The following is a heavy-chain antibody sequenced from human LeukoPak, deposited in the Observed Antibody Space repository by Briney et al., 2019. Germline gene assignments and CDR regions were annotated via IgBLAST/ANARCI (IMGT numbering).Heavy chain of an antibody. CDR3: ARDRYDILTAYSDY. Sequence: HPGGSLRLSCAASGFTVSTNYMSWVRQAPGKGLEWVSVIYSGGKTYYADSVKGRFTISRDNSKNTLYLQMNSLRAEDTAVYYCARDRYDILTAYSDYWGQGTLVTVSS. CDR1: GFTVSTNY. J-gene: IGHJ4*02. V-gene: IGHV3-53*01. CDR2: IYSGGKT. D-gene: IGHD3-9*01.